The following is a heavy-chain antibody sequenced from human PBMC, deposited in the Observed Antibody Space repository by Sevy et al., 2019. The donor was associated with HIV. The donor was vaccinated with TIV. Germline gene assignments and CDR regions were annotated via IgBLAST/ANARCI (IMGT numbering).Heavy chain of an antibody. CDR2: IYYSGST. Sequence: SETLSLTCTVSGGSISSYYWSWIRQPPGKGLEWIGYIYYSGSTNYNPSLKSRVTISVDTFKNQVSLKLSSVTAADTAVYYCASGGRHYYDSSGYYEFGTFDYWGQGTLVTVSS. CDR1: GGSISSYY. V-gene: IGHV4-59*01. CDR3: ASGGRHYYDSSGYYEFGTFDY. J-gene: IGHJ4*02. D-gene: IGHD3-22*01.